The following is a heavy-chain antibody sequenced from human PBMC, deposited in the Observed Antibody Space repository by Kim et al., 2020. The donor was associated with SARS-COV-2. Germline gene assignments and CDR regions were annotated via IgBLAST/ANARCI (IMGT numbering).Heavy chain of an antibody. V-gene: IGHV1-69*01. CDR3: ASSELLGYYYGMDV. Sequence: QKFQGRVTITADESTSTAYMELSSLRSEDTAVYYCASSELLGYYYGMDVWGQGTTVTVSS. D-gene: IGHD1-26*01. J-gene: IGHJ6*02.